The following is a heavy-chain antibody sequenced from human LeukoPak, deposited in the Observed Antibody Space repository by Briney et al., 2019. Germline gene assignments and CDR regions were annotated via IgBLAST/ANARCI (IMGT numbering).Heavy chain of an antibody. V-gene: IGHV3-33*01. J-gene: IGHJ4*02. CDR1: GFTFSSYG. CDR3: ARDRDGGNHFDY. D-gene: IGHD4-23*01. CDR2: IWYDGGNK. Sequence: GGSLRLSRAASGFTFSSYGMHWVRQAPGKGLEWVAVIWYDGGNKYYADSVKGRFTISRDNSKNTLYLQMNSLRAEDTAVYYCARDRDGGNHFDYWGQGTLVTVSS.